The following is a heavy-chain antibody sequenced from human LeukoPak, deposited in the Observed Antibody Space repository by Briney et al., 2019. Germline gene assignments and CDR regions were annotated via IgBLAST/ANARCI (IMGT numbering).Heavy chain of an antibody. V-gene: IGHV4-34*01. Sequence: ASETLSLTCAVYGGSLSGYYWSWIRQPPGKGLEWIGEINHSGSTKYNPSLKSRVTISIDTSKNQFSLKVSSVTAADTAVYYCARGQKYYYDSSGYGPNDYWGQGTLVTVSS. CDR2: INHSGST. CDR3: ARGQKYYYDSSGYGPNDY. CDR1: GGSLSGYY. J-gene: IGHJ4*02. D-gene: IGHD3-22*01.